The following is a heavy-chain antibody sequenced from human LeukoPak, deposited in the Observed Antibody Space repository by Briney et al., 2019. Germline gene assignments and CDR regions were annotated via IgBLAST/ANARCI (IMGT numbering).Heavy chain of an antibody. V-gene: IGHV1-69*13. Sequence: SVKVSCKASGGTFSSYAISWVRQAPGQGLEWMGGIIPIFGTANYAQKFQGRVTITADESTSTAYMELSSLRSEDTAVYYCATSRPGSNPGPLGYYYYGMDVWGQGTTVTVSS. D-gene: IGHD4-11*01. CDR3: ATSRPGSNPGPLGYYYYGMDV. CDR1: GGTFSSYA. J-gene: IGHJ6*02. CDR2: IIPIFGTA.